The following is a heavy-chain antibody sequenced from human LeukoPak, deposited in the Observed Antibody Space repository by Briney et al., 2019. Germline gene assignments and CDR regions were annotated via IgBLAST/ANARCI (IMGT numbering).Heavy chain of an antibody. J-gene: IGHJ2*01. CDR3: ARDSNTDWYFDL. D-gene: IGHD2-8*02. CDR2: INNDGRST. V-gene: IGHV3-74*01. CDR1: GFTFSSHW. Sequence: QPGGSLRLSCAASGFTFSSHWVHWVRQAPGKGLVWVSHINNDGRSTRYADSVKGRFTISRDNAKNTVYLQMNSLRAEDTAVYYCARDSNTDWYFDLWGRGTLVTVSS.